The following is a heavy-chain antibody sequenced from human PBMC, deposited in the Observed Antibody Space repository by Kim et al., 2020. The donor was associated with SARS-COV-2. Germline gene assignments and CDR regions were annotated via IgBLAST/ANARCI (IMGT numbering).Heavy chain of an antibody. CDR2: IRSKAYGGKT. D-gene: IGHD6-13*01. CDR1: GFTFGDYA. CDR3: TRDAAADIAYYYYYGMDV. V-gene: IGHV3-49*03. J-gene: IGHJ6*02. Sequence: GGSLRLSCTASGFTFGDYAMSWFRQAPGKGLERVGFIRSKAYGGKTEYAASVKGRFTISRDDSKSIAYLQMNSLKTDDTAVYYCTRDAAADIAYYYYYGMDVWGQGTTVPVSS.